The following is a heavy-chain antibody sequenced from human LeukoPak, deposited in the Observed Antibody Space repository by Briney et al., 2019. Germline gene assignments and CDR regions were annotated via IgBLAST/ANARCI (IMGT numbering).Heavy chain of an antibody. V-gene: IGHV3-7*01. CDR1: GFTFSNYW. CDR2: IKQDGSEE. Sequence: PGGSLRLSCAASGFTFSNYWMSWVRQAPGKGLEWVANIKQDGSEEYYVDSVKGRFTISRDNAKNSLYLQMNSLRAENTAMYYCARDLPPWNYFDYWGQGSLVTVSS. J-gene: IGHJ4*02. D-gene: IGHD1-1*01. CDR3: ARDLPPWNYFDY.